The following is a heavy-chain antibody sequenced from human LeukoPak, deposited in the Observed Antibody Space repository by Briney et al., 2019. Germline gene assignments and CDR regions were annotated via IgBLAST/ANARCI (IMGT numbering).Heavy chain of an antibody. CDR3: ARGMVGATRFDP. CDR2: IHTDGST. J-gene: IGHJ5*02. D-gene: IGHD1-26*01. Sequence: SETLSLTCTFSGGSFSAYYCHWIRQPAGKGLEWIGRIHTDGSTNYNPSLKSRVTVSVDTSKNQFSLTLSSVTAADTAVYYCARGMVGATRFDPWGQGTLVTVSS. CDR1: GGSFSAYY. V-gene: IGHV4-4*07.